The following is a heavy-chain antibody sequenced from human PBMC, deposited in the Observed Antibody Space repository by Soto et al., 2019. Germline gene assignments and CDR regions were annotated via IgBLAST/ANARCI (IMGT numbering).Heavy chain of an antibody. V-gene: IGHV4-39*01. J-gene: IGHJ5*02. Sequence: QLQLQESGPGLVKPSETLSLTCTVFGGSISSSSYYWGWIRQPPGKGLEWIGSIYYSGSTYYNPSLKSRVTISVDTSKNQFSLKLSSVTAADTAVYYCVIVVVSRRFDPWGQGTLVTVSS. D-gene: IGHD3-22*01. CDR1: GGSISSSSYY. CDR2: IYYSGST. CDR3: VIVVVSRRFDP.